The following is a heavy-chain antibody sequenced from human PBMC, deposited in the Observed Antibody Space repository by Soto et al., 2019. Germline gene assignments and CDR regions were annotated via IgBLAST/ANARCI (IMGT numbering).Heavy chain of an antibody. Sequence: QINLIESGPTLVKPTQTLTLTSTFSGFSLSTSGAAVGWVRQPPGRALEWLALIYWDGDKRYNASLGNRLTITKDTSMNQVVLTLTNVDPADKATYYCAHRATMTIFGLIIDNGIWFDPWGQGTRVIVSS. CDR3: AHRATMTIFGLIIDNGIWFDP. D-gene: IGHD3-3*01. CDR2: IYWDGDK. V-gene: IGHV2-5*02. J-gene: IGHJ5*02. CDR1: GFSLSTSGAA.